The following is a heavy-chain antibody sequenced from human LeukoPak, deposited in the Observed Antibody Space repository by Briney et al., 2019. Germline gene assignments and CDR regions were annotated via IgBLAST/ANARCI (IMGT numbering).Heavy chain of an antibody. CDR1: GGSISSYY. Sequence: SETLSLTCTVSGGSISSYYWRWIRQPPGKGREWIGYIYYSGSTNYNPSLKSRVTISVDTSKNQFSLKLSSVTAADTAVYYCARGHGGYYGMDVWGQGTTVTVSS. V-gene: IGHV4-59*01. J-gene: IGHJ6*02. D-gene: IGHD3-10*01. CDR2: IYYSGST. CDR3: ARGHGGYYGMDV.